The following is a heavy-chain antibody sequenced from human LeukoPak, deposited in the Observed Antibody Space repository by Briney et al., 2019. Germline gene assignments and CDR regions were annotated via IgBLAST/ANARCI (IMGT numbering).Heavy chain of an antibody. Sequence: GGSLRLSCAASGFTFSSYWMSWVRQAPGKVLEWVANIKQDGSEKYYVDSVKGRFTISRDNAKNSLYLQMNSLRAEDTAVYYCARDDTVTTRVGFIDWGQGTLVTVSS. CDR1: GFTFSSYW. V-gene: IGHV3-7*01. CDR3: ARDDTVTTRVGFID. J-gene: IGHJ4*02. CDR2: IKQDGSEK. D-gene: IGHD4-17*01.